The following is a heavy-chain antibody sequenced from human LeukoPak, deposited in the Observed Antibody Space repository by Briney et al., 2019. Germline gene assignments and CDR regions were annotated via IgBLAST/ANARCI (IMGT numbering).Heavy chain of an antibody. J-gene: IGHJ5*02. D-gene: IGHD5-18*01. Sequence: PSETLSLTCTVSGVSISSSTSCWSWVRQPPGKGLEWIGCMYYSGSTYYGSSLKGRVTISLDTPKNQFSLRLSSVTAADTAVYYCARGINSYGYSTFDPWGQGTLVTVSS. CDR1: GVSISSSTSC. CDR3: ARGINSYGYSTFDP. V-gene: IGHV4-39*07. CDR2: MYYSGST.